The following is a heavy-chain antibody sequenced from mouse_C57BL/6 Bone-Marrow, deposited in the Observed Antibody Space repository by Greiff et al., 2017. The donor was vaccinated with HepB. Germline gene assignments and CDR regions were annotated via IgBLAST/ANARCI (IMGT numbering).Heavy chain of an antibody. CDR1: GYAFSSSW. V-gene: IGHV1-82*01. CDR2: IYPGDGDT. CDR3: ARERTSYYAMDY. J-gene: IGHJ4*01. Sequence: VQLVESGPELVKPGASVKISCKASGYAFSSSWMNWVKQRPGKGLEWIGRIYPGDGDTNYNGKFKGKATLTADKSSSTAYMQLSSLTSEDSAVYFCARERTSYYAMDYWGQGTSVTVSS.